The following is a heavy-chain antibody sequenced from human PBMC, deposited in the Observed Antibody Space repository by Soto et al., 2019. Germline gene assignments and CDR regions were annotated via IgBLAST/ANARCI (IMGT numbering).Heavy chain of an antibody. CDR2: IIPIFGTA. CDR3: AWSRGIAVAGRAFDI. D-gene: IGHD6-19*01. J-gene: IGHJ3*02. Sequence: QVQLVQSGAEVKKPGSSVKVSCKASGGTFSSYAISWVRQAPGQGLEWMGGIIPIFGTANYAQKFQGRVTITADESTRTDSMQLSSLRTEDMAVYYCAWSRGIAVAGRAFDIWGQGTIVTVSS. CDR1: GGTFSSYA. V-gene: IGHV1-69*12.